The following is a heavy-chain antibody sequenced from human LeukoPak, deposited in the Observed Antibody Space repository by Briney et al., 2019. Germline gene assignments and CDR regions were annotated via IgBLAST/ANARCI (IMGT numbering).Heavy chain of an antibody. V-gene: IGHV3-74*01. CDR2: IKNDGGST. Sequence: GGSLRLACAASGFTFSSSGMHWVRQAPGKGLLWVSRIKNDGGSTADADSVKGRFTISRDNAKNTLYLQMNSLRAEDTAVYYCARDRGYNQYDYWGQGALVTVSS. CDR3: ARDRGYNQYDY. D-gene: IGHD5-24*01. CDR1: GFTFSSSG. J-gene: IGHJ4*02.